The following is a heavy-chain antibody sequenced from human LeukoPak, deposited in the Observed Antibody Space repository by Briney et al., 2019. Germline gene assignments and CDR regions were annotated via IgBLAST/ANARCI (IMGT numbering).Heavy chain of an antibody. CDR3: AGSDMYYDFWSGSPDY. Sequence: PGGSLRLSCAASGIRFSSHWMNWVRQSPGKGLEWVAVISYDGSNKYYADSVKGRFTISRDNSKNTLYLQMNSLRAEDTAVYYCAGSDMYYDFWSGSPDYWGQGTLVTVSS. V-gene: IGHV3-30*19. D-gene: IGHD3-3*01. J-gene: IGHJ4*02. CDR1: GIRFSSHW. CDR2: ISYDGSNK.